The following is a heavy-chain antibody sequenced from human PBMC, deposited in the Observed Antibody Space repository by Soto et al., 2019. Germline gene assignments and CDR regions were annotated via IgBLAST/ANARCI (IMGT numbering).Heavy chain of an antibody. CDR2: IKSKSAGETT. V-gene: IGHV3-15*05. J-gene: IGHJ4*02. D-gene: IGHD1-26*01. Sequence: EVQLVESGGGLVKPGGSLRLSCAASVFSFRTTWMAWVRQAPGKGLEWVGRIKSKSAGETTDYADPVKGRFTISRDDSKDTLYLHMDSLETGDTAVYYCSTGSPFSGSVFDYWGQGTLVTVSS. CDR3: STGSPFSGSVFDY. CDR1: VFSFRTTW.